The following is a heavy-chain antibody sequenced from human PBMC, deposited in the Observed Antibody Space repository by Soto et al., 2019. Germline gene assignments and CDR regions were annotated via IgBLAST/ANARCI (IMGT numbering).Heavy chain of an antibody. D-gene: IGHD6-6*01. CDR3: ARMSGSSGLFGFDY. Sequence: SETLSLTCTVSGGSISSGGYYWSWIRQHPGKGLEWIGYIYYSGSTYYNPSLKSRVTISVDTSKNQFSLKLSSVTAADTAVYYCARMSGSSGLFGFDYWGQGTLVTVSS. J-gene: IGHJ4*02. CDR1: GGSISSGGYY. CDR2: IYYSGST. V-gene: IGHV4-31*03.